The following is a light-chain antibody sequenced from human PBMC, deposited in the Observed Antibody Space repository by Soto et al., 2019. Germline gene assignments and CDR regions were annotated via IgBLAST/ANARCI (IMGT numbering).Light chain of an antibody. J-gene: IGKJ1*01. CDR2: GAS. CDR1: QTIGNK. Sequence: EIVLAQSASTLSVSPGERVTLSCGATQTIGNKLAWYLQRPGQAPRLLMYGASTRATDIPARFSGSGSGTEFNLTITGLQSEDFAVYYCQQYNGWPWTFGLGTKVDIK. V-gene: IGKV3-15*01. CDR3: QQYNGWPWT.